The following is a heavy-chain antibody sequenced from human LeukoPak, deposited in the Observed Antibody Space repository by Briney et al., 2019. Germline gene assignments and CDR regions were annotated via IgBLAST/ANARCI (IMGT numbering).Heavy chain of an antibody. J-gene: IGHJ4*02. Sequence: PGESLRLSCAASGFTFTTYWMSWVRQAPGKGLEWVGIMSNSGENTFYGEAVKGRFTISRDNSQNTLYLQMNSLRAEDTAVYYCARKGGITYYFDYWGQGTLVIVSS. CDR1: GFTFTTYW. D-gene: IGHD3-16*01. V-gene: IGHV3-30*03. CDR3: ARKGGITYYFDY. CDR2: MSNSGENT.